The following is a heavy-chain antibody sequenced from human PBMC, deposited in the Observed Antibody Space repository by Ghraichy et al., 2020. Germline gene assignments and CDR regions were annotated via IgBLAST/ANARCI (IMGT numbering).Heavy chain of an antibody. CDR2: INRDGSST. CDR1: GFKFSNDW. CDR3: ARGYVENYRADCCYPLGY. J-gene: IGHJ4*02. V-gene: IGHV3-74*01. Sequence: GGSLRLSCVASGFKFSNDWMHWVRQAPGKGPVWVSHINRDGSSTSYADSVKGRFTISRDNAKNTLYLQMRSLRAGDTAVYYCARGYVENYRADCCYPLGYWGQGTLVTVSS. D-gene: IGHD2-21*01.